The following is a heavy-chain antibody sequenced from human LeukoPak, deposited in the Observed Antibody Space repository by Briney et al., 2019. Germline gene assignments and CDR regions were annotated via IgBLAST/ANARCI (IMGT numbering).Heavy chain of an antibody. V-gene: IGHV3-23*01. CDR3: AKDFVFAYYYDSSGYYLDY. CDR2: ISGSGGST. D-gene: IGHD3-22*01. J-gene: IGHJ4*02. Sequence: GGSLRLSCAASGFTFSSYAMSWVRQAPGKGLEWVSAISGSGGSTYYADSVKGRFTISRDNSKNTLYLQMNSLRAEDTAVYYCAKDFVFAYYYDSSGYYLDYWGQGTLVTVSS. CDR1: GFTFSSYA.